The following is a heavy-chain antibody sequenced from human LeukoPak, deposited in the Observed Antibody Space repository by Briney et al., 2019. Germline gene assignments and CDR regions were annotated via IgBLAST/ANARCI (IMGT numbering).Heavy chain of an antibody. J-gene: IGHJ4*02. V-gene: IGHV4-59*01. CDR1: GGSISSGY. D-gene: IGHD3-10*01. Sequence: SETLSLTCTVSGGSISSGYWSWIRQPPGKGLEWIGYIYYSGSTNYNPSLKSRVTISVDTSKNQFSLKLSSVTAADTAVYYCAREARIWFGDLGDWGQGTLVTVSS. CDR2: IYYSGST. CDR3: AREARIWFGDLGD.